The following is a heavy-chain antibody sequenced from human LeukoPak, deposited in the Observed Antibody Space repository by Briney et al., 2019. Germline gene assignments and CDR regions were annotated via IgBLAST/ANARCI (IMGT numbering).Heavy chain of an antibody. J-gene: IGHJ4*02. D-gene: IGHD3-22*01. CDR3: ARGYDSSAYYPFNY. V-gene: IGHV4-59*11. CDR1: GGSLSTHH. Sequence: PSETLSLTYVVSGGSLSTHHWSWIRQSPGRGLEWIGYISDSGSTNYNPSLKSRVTISVDTSKNQFSLVLSSVTAADTAVYYCARGYDSSAYYPFNYWGQGTLVTVSS. CDR2: ISDSGST.